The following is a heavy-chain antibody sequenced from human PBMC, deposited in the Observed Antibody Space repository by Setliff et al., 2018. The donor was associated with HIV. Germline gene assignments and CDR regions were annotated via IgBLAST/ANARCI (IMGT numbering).Heavy chain of an antibody. V-gene: IGHV4-39*01. CDR3: ARHFPSISLFFGDPGPFDR. Sequence: SETLSLTCTVSGGPVSSSSYYWGWIRQPPGKGLEWIGSIFNDGRTYYNPSLKSRVTIPMDTSTNQFSLKLSSVTAADTAVYFCARHFPSISLFFGDPGPFDRWGQGALVTVSS. CDR1: GGPVSSSSYY. CDR2: IFNDGRT. D-gene: IGHD3-10*01. J-gene: IGHJ4*02.